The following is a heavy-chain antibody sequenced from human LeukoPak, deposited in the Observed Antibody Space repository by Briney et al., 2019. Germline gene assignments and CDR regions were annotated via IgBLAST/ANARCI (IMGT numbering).Heavy chain of an antibody. V-gene: IGHV3-23*01. CDR1: RIPFSNYA. CDR3: ARGLAFRDS. CDR2: ISSSGGST. J-gene: IGHJ5*02. D-gene: IGHD3-3*02. Sequence: GGSLRLSCAASRIPFSNYAMSWVHQAPGKGLEWVSAISSSGGSTYYADSVKGRFTISRDNSKNTLYLQMNSLRVEDTAVYYCARGLAFRDSWGQGTLVTVSS.